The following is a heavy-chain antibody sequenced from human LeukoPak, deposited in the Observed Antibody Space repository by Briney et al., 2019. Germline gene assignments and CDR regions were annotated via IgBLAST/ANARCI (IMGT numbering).Heavy chain of an antibody. CDR1: GGTFSSYA. J-gene: IGHJ3*02. Sequence: SVKVSCKASGGTFSSYAISWVRQAPGQGLEWMGGIIPIFGTANYAQKFQGRVTITADESTSTAYMELSSLRSEDTAVYYCARRDKRGGAFDIWGQGTMVTVSS. V-gene: IGHV1-69*01. CDR2: IIPIFGTA. D-gene: IGHD3-10*01. CDR3: ARRDKRGGAFDI.